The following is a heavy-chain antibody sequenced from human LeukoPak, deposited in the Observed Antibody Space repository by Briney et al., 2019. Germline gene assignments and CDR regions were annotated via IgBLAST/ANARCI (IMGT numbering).Heavy chain of an antibody. J-gene: IGHJ5*02. CDR3: ARGFSGSYDGDWFDP. CDR2: IYYSGST. D-gene: IGHD1-26*01. Sequence: SETLSLTCTVSGGSISSGDYYWSWIRQPPGKGLEWIGYIYYSGSTYYNPSLKSRVTISVDTSKNQFSLKLSSVTAADTAVYYCARGFSGSYDGDWFDPWGQGTLVTVSS. CDR1: GGSISSGDYY. V-gene: IGHV4-30-4*01.